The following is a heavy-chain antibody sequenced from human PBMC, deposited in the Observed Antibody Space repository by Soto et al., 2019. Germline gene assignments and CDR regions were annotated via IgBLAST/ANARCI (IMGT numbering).Heavy chain of an antibody. CDR1: GFTFSNYA. Sequence: PGGSLRLSCAASGFTFSNYAMSWVRQAAGKGLEWVSGITGTGGNTYYADSVKGRFTISRDNSENTVYLQMNSLRAEDTALYFCAKDNSDNWLDDAFDVWGQGTMVTVSS. V-gene: IGHV3-23*01. J-gene: IGHJ3*01. CDR2: ITGTGGNT. CDR3: AKDNSDNWLDDAFDV. D-gene: IGHD1-1*01.